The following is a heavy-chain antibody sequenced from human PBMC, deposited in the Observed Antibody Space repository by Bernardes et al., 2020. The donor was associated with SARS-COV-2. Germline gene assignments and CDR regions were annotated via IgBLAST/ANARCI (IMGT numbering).Heavy chain of an antibody. CDR1: GFTFEDYT. J-gene: IGHJ3*01. Sequence: GGSLRLSCAASGFTFEDYTMHWVRQAPGKGLEWVSLISWDGSTTNYADSVKGRFFISRDSSRNTLHLQMNSLRKEDTALYYCATERQSLTIFGVGHDAFDFWGQGTMVTVSS. CDR2: ISWDGSTT. D-gene: IGHD3-3*01. CDR3: ATERQSLTIFGVGHDAFDF. V-gene: IGHV3-43*01.